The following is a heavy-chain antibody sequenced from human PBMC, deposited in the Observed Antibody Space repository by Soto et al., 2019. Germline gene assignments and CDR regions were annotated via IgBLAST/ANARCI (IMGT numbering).Heavy chain of an antibody. Sequence: EVQLVESGGGLVQTGGSLRLSCAASGFTFSSYSMNWVRQAPGKGLEWVSYISSSSSTIYYADSVKGRFTISRDNAKNSLYLQMNSLRAEDTAVYYCARDGRTGAFDIWGQGTMVTVSS. CDR3: ARDGRTGAFDI. CDR1: GFTFSSYS. D-gene: IGHD4-17*01. V-gene: IGHV3-48*01. J-gene: IGHJ3*02. CDR2: ISSSSSTI.